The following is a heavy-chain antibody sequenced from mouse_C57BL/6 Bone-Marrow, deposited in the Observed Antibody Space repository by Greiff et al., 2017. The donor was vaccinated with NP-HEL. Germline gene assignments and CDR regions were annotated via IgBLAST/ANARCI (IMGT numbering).Heavy chain of an antibody. V-gene: IGHV2-2*01. CDR3: DRKGRYWYFDV. CDR2: IWSGGST. J-gene: IGHJ1*03. CDR1: GFSLTSYG. Sequence: VQVVESGPGLVQPSQSLSITCTVSGFSLTSYGVHWVRQSPGKGLEWLGVIWSGGSTDYNAAFISRLSISKDNSKSQVFFKMNSLQAYDTAIYYCDRKGRYWYFDVWGTGTTVTVSS.